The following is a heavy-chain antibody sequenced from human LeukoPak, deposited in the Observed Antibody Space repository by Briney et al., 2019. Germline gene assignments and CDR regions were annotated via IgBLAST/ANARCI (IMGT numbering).Heavy chain of an antibody. J-gene: IGHJ1*01. CDR1: GFTFSSYS. D-gene: IGHD2-2*01. CDR2: ISSSSRHI. V-gene: IGHV3-21*04. Sequence: PGGSLRLSCAASGFTFSSYSMNWVRQAPGKGLEWVSSISSSSRHIYYADSVKGRFTIFRDDAKNSLFLQMDSLRVEDTAMYYCVRDFSTAATAYLHHWGQGTLLTVPS. CDR3: VRDFSTAATAYLHH.